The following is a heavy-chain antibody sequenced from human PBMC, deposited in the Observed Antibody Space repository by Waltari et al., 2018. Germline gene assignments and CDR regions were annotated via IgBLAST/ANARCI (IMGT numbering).Heavy chain of an antibody. V-gene: IGHV3-23*01. D-gene: IGHD5-12*01. J-gene: IGHJ6*02. CDR1: GFTFSSYA. CDR2: ISGGGGFT. Sequence: EVQLLESGGGLVQPGGSLRLSSAASGFTFSSYAMSWVRQAPGQGLEWVSAISGGGGFTFYADSVKGRFTISRDNSKNTLFLQLISLRAGDTAVYYCTKPKGQQLRSPLGDVWGQGTTVTVSS. CDR3: TKPKGQQLRSPLGDV.